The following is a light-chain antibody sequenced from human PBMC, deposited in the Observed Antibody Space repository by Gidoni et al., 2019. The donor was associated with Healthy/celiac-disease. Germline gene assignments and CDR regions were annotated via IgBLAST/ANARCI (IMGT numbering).Light chain of an antibody. Sequence: QMTQSPSSLSASVGDRVTITCRASQSSSSYLNWYQQKPGKAPKLLIYAASSLQSGVPSRFSGSGSGTDFTLTISSLQPEDFATYYCQQSYSTPPITFGQGTRLEIK. V-gene: IGKV1-39*01. CDR2: AAS. CDR3: QQSYSTPPIT. J-gene: IGKJ5*01. CDR1: QSSSSY.